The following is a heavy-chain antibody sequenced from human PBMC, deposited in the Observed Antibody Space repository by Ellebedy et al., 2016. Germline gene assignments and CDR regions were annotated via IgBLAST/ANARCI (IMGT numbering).Heavy chain of an antibody. CDR1: GGSISSGGYY. Sequence: SETLSLXCTVSGGSISSGGYYWSWIRQHPGKGLEWIGYIYYSGSTYYNPSLKSRVTISVDTSKNQFSLKLSSVTAADTAVYYCARELYYYDSSGSPPTPGGFDYWGQGTLVTVSS. D-gene: IGHD3-22*01. CDR3: ARELYYYDSSGSPPTPGGFDY. CDR2: IYYSGST. V-gene: IGHV4-31*03. J-gene: IGHJ4*02.